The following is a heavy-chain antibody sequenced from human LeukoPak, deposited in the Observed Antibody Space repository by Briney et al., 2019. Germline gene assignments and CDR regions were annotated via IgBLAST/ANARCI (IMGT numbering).Heavy chain of an antibody. CDR1: GYTFTSYD. CDR3: ARARYSSSWYRGNYYYGMDV. CDR2: MNPNSGNT. V-gene: IGHV1-8*01. Sequence: ASVKVSCKASGYTFTSYDINWVRQATGQGLEWMGCMNPNSGNTGYAQKFQGRVTMTRNTSISTAYMELSSLRSEDTAVYYCARARYSSSWYRGNYYYGMDVWGQGTTVTVSS. J-gene: IGHJ6*02. D-gene: IGHD6-13*01.